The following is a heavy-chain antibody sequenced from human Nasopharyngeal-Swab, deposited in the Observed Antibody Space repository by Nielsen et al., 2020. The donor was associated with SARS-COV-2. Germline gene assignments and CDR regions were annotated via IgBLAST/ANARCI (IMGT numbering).Heavy chain of an antibody. CDR1: GGSLRSSRSY. CDR3: ARERGRGGIWNYYYYYMDV. D-gene: IGHD3-10*01. J-gene: IGHJ6*03. CDR2: IYYSGST. Sequence: SATLSLTCTVSGGSLRSSRSYWGWIRQPPGQGLEWIGSIYYSGSTYYNPSLKSRVTISVDTSKNQFSLKLSSVTAADTAVYYCARERGRGGIWNYYYYYMDVWGKGTTVTVSS. V-gene: IGHV4-39*07.